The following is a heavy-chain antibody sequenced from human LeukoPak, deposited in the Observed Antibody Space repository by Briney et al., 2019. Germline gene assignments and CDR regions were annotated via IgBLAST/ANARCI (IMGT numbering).Heavy chain of an antibody. D-gene: IGHD3-22*01. J-gene: IGHJ4*01. CDR3: ATGRGWRSSCYYLYDFEY. CDR2: IKPEGSEK. V-gene: IGHV3-7*01. Sequence: GGSLRLSCAASGFIFTNYFMSWVRETPGKGLEWVAPIKPEGSEKYYVDTVRSRLTNCRENTMSSVYLQMSSLRAEDTAVYYCATGRGWRSSCYYLYDFEYWGHRTLVTFSS. CDR1: GFIFTNYF.